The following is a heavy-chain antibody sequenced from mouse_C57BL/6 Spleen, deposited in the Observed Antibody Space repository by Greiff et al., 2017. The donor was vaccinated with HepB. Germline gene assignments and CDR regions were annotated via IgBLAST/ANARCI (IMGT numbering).Heavy chain of an antibody. Sequence: DVHLVESEGGLVQPGSSMKLSCTASGFTFSDYYMAWVRQVPEKGLEWVANINYDGSSTYYLDSLKGRFIISRDNAKNILYLQMRSLKSEDTATYYCARFYGSRYFDVWGTGTTVTVSS. CDR3: ARFYGSRYFDV. J-gene: IGHJ1*03. D-gene: IGHD1-1*01. V-gene: IGHV5-16*01. CDR2: INYDGSST. CDR1: GFTFSDYY.